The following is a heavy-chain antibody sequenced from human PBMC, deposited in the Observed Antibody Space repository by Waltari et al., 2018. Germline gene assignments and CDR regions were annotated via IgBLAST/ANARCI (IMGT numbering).Heavy chain of an antibody. Sequence: EVQLVESGGGLVQPGGSLRLSCAASGFTFSSYSMNWVRQAPGKVLEWVSYISSSSSTLYYADSVKGRFTISRDNAKNSLYLQMNSLRAEDTAVYYCARDLKTELGGFDYWGQGTLVTVSS. D-gene: IGHD7-27*01. V-gene: IGHV3-48*01. CDR1: GFTFSSYS. CDR3: ARDLKTELGGFDY. J-gene: IGHJ4*02. CDR2: ISSSSSTL.